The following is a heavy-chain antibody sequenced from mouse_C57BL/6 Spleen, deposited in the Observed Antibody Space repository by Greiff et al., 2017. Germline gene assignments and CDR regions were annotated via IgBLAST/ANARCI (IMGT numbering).Heavy chain of an antibody. V-gene: IGHV1-72*01. Sequence: QVQLQQPGAELVKPGASVKLSCKASGYTFTSYWMHWVKQRPGRGLEWIGRIDPNSGGTKYNEKFKSKATLTVDKPSSTAYMQLSSLTSEDSAVYYCARERAITTVVDWYFDVWGTGTTVTVSA. CDR3: ARERAITTVVDWYFDV. J-gene: IGHJ1*03. CDR1: GYTFTSYW. D-gene: IGHD1-1*01. CDR2: IDPNSGGT.